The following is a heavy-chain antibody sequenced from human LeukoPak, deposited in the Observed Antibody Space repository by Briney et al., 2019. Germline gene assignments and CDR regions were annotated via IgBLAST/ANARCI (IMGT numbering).Heavy chain of an antibody. V-gene: IGHV1-8*01. CDR1: GYTFTSYD. CDR2: MNPNSGNT. J-gene: IGHJ4*02. CDR3: ARFRATMIVVGLDY. Sequence: ASVKLSCKASGYTFTSYDINWVRQATGHGLEWMGGMNPNSGNTGYAQKFKGRVAMTRNTSIRTAYMELSSLRSEDTAVYFCARFRATMIVVGLDYWGQGTLVTVSS. D-gene: IGHD3-22*01.